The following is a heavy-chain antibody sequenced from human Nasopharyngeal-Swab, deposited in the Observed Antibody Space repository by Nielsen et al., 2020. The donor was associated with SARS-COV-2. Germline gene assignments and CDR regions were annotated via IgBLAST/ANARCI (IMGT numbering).Heavy chain of an antibody. CDR1: GFTFSSYA. D-gene: IGHD3-10*01. J-gene: IGHJ6*02. CDR3: ARASSGSYYYGMDV. Sequence: GGSLRLSCAASGFTFSSYAMHWVRQAPGKGLEWVAVISYDGSNKYYADSVKGRFTISRDNSKNTLYLQMNSLRAEDTAVYYCARASSGSYYYGMDVWGQGTTVTVSS. CDR2: ISYDGSNK. V-gene: IGHV3-30-3*01.